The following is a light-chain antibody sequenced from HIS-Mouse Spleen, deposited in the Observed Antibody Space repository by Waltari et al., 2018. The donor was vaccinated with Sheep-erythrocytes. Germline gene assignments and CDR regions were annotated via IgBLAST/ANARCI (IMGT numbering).Light chain of an antibody. J-gene: IGLJ1*01. CDR3: CSYAGSYNHV. V-gene: IGLV2-11*01. CDR2: DVS. CDR1: SSDVGGYNY. Sequence: QSALTQPRSVSGSPGQSVTISCPRTSSDVGGYNYVFWYQQHPGKAPKLMIYDVSKRPSGVPDRFSGSKSGNTASLTISGLQAEDEADYYCCSYAGSYNHVFATGTKVTVL.